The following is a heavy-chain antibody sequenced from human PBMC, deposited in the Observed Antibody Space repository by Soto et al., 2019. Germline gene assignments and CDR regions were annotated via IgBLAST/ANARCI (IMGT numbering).Heavy chain of an antibody. D-gene: IGHD3-3*01. CDR2: IYYSGST. CDR3: ARLDFWSGYYRYYYYYGMDA. V-gene: IGHV4-39*01. Sequence: LSLAGRVSGKSFSSSRYSWGWIRQPPGKGLEWIGSIYYSGSTYYNPSLKSRVTISVDTSKNQFSLKLSSVTAADTAVYYCARLDFWSGYYRYYYYYGMDAWGQGTTVTVSS. J-gene: IGHJ6*02. CDR1: GKSFSSSRYS.